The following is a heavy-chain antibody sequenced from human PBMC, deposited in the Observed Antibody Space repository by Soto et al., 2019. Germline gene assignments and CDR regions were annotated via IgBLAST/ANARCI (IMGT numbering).Heavy chain of an antibody. V-gene: IGHV1-46*01. CDR1: GYTFTSYY. CDR3: AKGGITIFGVVIPGYFDY. Sequence: ASVKVSCKASGYTFTSYYMHWVRQAPGQGLEWMGIINPSGGSTSYAQKFQGRVTMTRDTSTSTVYMELSSLRSEDTAVYYCAKGGITIFGVVIPGYFDYWGQGTLVTVSS. J-gene: IGHJ4*02. D-gene: IGHD3-3*01. CDR2: INPSGGST.